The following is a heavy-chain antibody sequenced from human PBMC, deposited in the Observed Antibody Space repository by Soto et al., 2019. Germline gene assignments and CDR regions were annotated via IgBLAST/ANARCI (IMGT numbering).Heavy chain of an antibody. J-gene: IGHJ3*02. V-gene: IGHV1-18*01. CDR2: ISAYNGNT. Sequence: QVQLVQSGAEVKKPGASVKVSCKSSGYTFTSYGISWVRQAPGQGLEGMGWISAYNGNTNYAQKLQGRVTMTTDTHTSTAYMKLRSLRSDDTAVYYCGRSIRQWLVPGPSYAFDIWGQGTMVTVSS. D-gene: IGHD6-19*01. CDR3: GRSIRQWLVPGPSYAFDI. CDR1: GYTFTSYG.